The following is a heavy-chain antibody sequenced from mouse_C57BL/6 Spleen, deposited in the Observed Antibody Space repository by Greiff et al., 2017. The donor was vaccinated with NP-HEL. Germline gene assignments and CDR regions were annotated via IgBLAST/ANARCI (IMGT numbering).Heavy chain of an antibody. J-gene: IGHJ2*01. Sequence: DVQLVESGGGLVQPGGSLSLSCAASGFTFTDYYMSWVRQPPGKALEWLGFIRNKANGYTTEYSASVKGRFTISRDNSQSILYLQMNALRAEDSATYYCARDSYYFDYWGQGTTLTVSS. CDR2: IRNKANGYTT. CDR1: GFTFTDYY. CDR3: ARDSYYFDY. V-gene: IGHV7-3*01.